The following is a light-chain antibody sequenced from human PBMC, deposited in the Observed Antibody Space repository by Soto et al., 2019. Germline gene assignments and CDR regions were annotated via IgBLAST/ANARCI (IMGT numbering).Light chain of an antibody. CDR3: TALDDSLNGRL. V-gene: IGLV1-44*01. CDR1: TSNIGSNA. J-gene: IGLJ2*01. CDR2: SND. Sequence: QPVLTQPPSASGTPGQRVTFSCSGSTSNIGSNAVKWYQQLPGTAPKLLIYSNDRLPSGVPDRFSGSKSCTSASLAISGLQSEDEADYYCTALDDSLNGRLFGGGTKLTVL.